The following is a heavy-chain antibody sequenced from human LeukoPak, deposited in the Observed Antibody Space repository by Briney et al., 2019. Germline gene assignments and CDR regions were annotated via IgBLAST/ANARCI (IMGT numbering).Heavy chain of an antibody. CDR1: GFTFSSYA. CDR2: ISSSSSYI. D-gene: IGHD1-26*01. Sequence: PGGSLRLSCAASGFTFSSYAMHWVRQAPGKGLEWVSSISSSSSYIYYADSVKGRFTISRDNAKNSLYLQMNSLRAEDTAVYYCARVMEEGARVDWGQGTLVTVSS. V-gene: IGHV3-21*01. CDR3: ARVMEEGARVD. J-gene: IGHJ4*02.